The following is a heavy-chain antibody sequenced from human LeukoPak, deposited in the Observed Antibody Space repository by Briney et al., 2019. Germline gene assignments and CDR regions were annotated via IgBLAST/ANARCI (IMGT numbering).Heavy chain of an antibody. J-gene: IGHJ3*02. V-gene: IGHV3-21*01. CDR2: ISSSSSYI. CDR1: GFTFSNYY. Sequence: PGGSLRLSCAASGFTFSNYYMNWVRQAPGRGLEWVSSISSSSSYIYYADSVKGRFTISRDNAKNSLYLQMNSLRAEDTAVYYCARAGGYCSSTSCYLTALDIWGQGTMVTVSS. CDR3: ARAGGYCSSTSCYLTALDI. D-gene: IGHD2-2*01.